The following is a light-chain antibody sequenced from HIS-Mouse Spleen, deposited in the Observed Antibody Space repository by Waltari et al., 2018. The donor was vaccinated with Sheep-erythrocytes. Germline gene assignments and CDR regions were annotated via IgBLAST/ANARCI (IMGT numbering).Light chain of an antibody. J-gene: IGLJ3*02. CDR2: EGS. CDR1: SSDVGSYKL. V-gene: IGLV2-23*01. Sequence: QSALTQPASVSGSPGQSITISCTGTSSDVGSYKLVSWYQQHPGKAPQLMIYEGSKRPSGVSNRFSGSKSGNTASLTLSGLQAEDEADYYCCSYAGSSTPWVFGGGTKLTVL. CDR3: CSYAGSSTPWV.